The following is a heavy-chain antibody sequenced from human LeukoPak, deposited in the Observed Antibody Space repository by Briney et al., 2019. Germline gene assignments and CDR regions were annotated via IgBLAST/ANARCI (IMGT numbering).Heavy chain of an antibody. CDR3: VREARGYHYTYFDY. Sequence: GGSLRLSCTASGFTLGSHDMHWVRHIPGQGLEWVAAVSSGFHAFFADSVQGRFTVSREDARNSLYLQMNSLRAGDTAVYYCVREARGYHYTYFDYWGQGTLVTVSS. J-gene: IGHJ4*02. CDR1: GFTLGSHD. V-gene: IGHV3-13*01. CDR2: VSSGFHA. D-gene: IGHD5-18*01.